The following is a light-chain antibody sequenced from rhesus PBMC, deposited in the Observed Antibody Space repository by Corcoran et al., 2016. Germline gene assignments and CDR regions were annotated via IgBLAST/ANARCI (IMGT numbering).Light chain of an antibody. J-gene: IGKJ1*01. CDR1: QGISNY. V-gene: IGKV1S14*01. CDR3: QQHNSYPPT. Sequence: DTQMTQSPSSLSASVGDPVTITFRAIQGISNYLAWYQQKPGKAPKPLIHYESNCENWVPSRFSGSGSGTDFTSTISMRQPGDCATYYCQQHNSYPPTFGQGTKVEIK. CDR2: YES.